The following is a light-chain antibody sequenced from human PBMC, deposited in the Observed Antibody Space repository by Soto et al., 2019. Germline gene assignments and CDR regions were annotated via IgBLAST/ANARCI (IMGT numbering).Light chain of an antibody. CDR2: WAS. Sequence: DIVMTQSPDSLAVSLGERATINCKSSQSVLYSSNNKNYLAWYQQKPGQPPKLLIYWASTRESGVPDRVSGSGSGTDYTLTISSLQAEDVAVYYGQQYYSTPDTFGQGTKLEIK. CDR1: QSVLYSSNNKNY. CDR3: QQYYSTPDT. J-gene: IGKJ2*01. V-gene: IGKV4-1*01.